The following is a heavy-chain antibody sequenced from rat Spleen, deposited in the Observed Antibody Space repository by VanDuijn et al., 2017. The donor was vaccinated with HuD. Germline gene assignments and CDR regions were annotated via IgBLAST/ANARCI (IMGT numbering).Heavy chain of an antibody. CDR2: ISYSGST. V-gene: IGHV3-1*01. Sequence: EVQLQESGPGLVKPSQSLSLTCSVTGYSITSNYWGWIRKFPGNKMEWMGYISYSGSTSYNLSLKSRSSITRNTSKNQFFLQLNSVKTEDTATYYCARVYSSYMDAWGQGASVTVSS. J-gene: IGHJ4*01. CDR1: GYSITSNY. CDR3: ARVYSSYMDA. D-gene: IGHD1-2*01.